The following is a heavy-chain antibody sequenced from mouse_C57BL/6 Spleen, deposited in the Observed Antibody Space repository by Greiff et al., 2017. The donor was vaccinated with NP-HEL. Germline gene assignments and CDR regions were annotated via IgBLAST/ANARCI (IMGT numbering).Heavy chain of an antibody. CDR2: ISDGGSYT. Sequence: EVKLVESGGGLVKPGGSLKLSCAASGFTFSSYAMSWVRQTPEKRLEWVATISDGGSYTYYPDNVKGRFTISRDNAKNNLYLQMSHLKSEDTAMYSCARGGGDPHFDYWGQGTTLTVSS. V-gene: IGHV5-4*03. CDR1: GFTFSSYA. D-gene: IGHD3-3*01. CDR3: ARGGGDPHFDY. J-gene: IGHJ2*01.